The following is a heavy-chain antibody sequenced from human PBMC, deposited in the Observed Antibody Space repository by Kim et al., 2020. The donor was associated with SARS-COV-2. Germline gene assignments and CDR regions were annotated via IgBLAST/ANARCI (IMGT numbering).Heavy chain of an antibody. J-gene: IGHJ4*02. D-gene: IGHD3-10*01. CDR2: INHSGST. V-gene: IGHV4-34*01. CDR3: ARGGYGFGELFPKGDY. CDR1: GGSFSGYY. Sequence: SETLSLTCAVYGGSFSGYYWSWIRQPPGKGLEWIGEINHSGSTNYNPSLKSRVTISVDTSKNQFSLKLSSVTAADTAVYYCARGGYGFGELFPKGDYWGQGTLVTVSS.